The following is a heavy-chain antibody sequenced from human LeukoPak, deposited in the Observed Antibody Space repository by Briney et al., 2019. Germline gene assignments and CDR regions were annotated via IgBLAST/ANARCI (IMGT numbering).Heavy chain of an antibody. CDR2: IYHSGST. Sequence: SETLSLTCTVSGYSISSGYYWGWIRQPPGKGLEWIGSIYHSGSTYYNPSLKSRVTISVDTSKNQFSLKLSSVTAADTAVYYCARGSSLATPQLPPRYYYYMDVWGKGTTVTVSS. V-gene: IGHV4-38-2*02. CDR1: GYSISSGYY. CDR3: ARGSSLATPQLPPRYYYYMDV. D-gene: IGHD6-6*01. J-gene: IGHJ6*03.